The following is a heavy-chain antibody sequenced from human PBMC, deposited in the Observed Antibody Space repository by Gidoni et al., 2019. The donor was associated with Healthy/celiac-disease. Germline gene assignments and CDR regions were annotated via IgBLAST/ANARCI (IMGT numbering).Heavy chain of an antibody. CDR2: ISGSGGST. CDR3: AKDRENGWTYYYYGMDV. CDR1: GFTFSSYA. D-gene: IGHD6-19*01. V-gene: IGHV3-23*01. Sequence: EVQLLESGGGLVQPGGSLRLSCAASGFTFSSYAMSWVRQAPGKGLEWVSAISGSGGSTYYADSVKGRFTISRDNSKNTLYLQMNSLRAEDTAVYYCAKDRENGWTYYYYGMDVWGQGTTVTVSS. J-gene: IGHJ6*02.